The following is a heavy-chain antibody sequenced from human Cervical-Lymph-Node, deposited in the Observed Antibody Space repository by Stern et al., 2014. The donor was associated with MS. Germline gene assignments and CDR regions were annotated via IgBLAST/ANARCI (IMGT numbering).Heavy chain of an antibody. Sequence: DQLVESGGGLVQPGGSLRLSCAASGFTFSRFSMNWVRQSPGKGLEWISYISGSSSPIYYADSIKGRFTVSRDNAKNSLYLQMNSLRAEDTAVYYCAKDEEVGVGGNWGEGTLVTVSS. CDR3: AKDEEVGVGGN. CDR2: ISGSSSPI. CDR1: GFTFSRFS. V-gene: IGHV3-48*01. J-gene: IGHJ4*02. D-gene: IGHD1-26*01.